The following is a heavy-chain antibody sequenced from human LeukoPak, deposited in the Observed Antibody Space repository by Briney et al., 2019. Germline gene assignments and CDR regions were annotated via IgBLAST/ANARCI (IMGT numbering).Heavy chain of an antibody. CDR1: GGTFSSYA. V-gene: IGHV1-69*04. J-gene: IGHJ6*02. CDR2: IIPILGIA. Sequence: SVKVSCKASGGTFSSYAISWVRQAPGQGLEWMGRIIPILGIANYAQKFQGRVTITADKSTSTAYIELSSLRSEDTAVYYCAAGWNHYYYYGMDVWGQGTTVTVSS. CDR3: AAGWNHYYYYGMDV. D-gene: IGHD1-1*01.